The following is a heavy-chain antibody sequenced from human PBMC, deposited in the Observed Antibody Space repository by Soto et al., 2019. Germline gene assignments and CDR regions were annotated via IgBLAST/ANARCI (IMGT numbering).Heavy chain of an antibody. D-gene: IGHD1-20*01. J-gene: IGHJ5*02. CDR1: GYSFSDYD. CDR3: ARDNKYNWNDEGWFDP. CDR2: MNPNSGNT. Sequence: QVQLVQSGAEVKKPGASVKVSCKASGYSFSDYDINWVRQATGQGPEWMGLMNPNSGNTGYAQKFQGRVTMTRNTSITTAYMELSSLGSEDTAVYYCARDNKYNWNDEGWFDPWGQGPLVTVSS. V-gene: IGHV1-8*01.